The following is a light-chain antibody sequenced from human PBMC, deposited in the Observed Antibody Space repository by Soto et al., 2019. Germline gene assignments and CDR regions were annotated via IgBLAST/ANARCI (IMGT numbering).Light chain of an antibody. Sequence: QSVLTQPPSVSGTPGQRVTISCSGSSSNIGSNTVSWYQQLPGMAPKLLMYTNYQRPSGVPDRFSGSKSGTSSSLAISGLQSEDEADYYCAAWDDTLNGPVFGGGTKLTVL. V-gene: IGLV1-44*01. CDR1: SSNIGSNT. CDR3: AAWDDTLNGPV. J-gene: IGLJ2*01. CDR2: TNY.